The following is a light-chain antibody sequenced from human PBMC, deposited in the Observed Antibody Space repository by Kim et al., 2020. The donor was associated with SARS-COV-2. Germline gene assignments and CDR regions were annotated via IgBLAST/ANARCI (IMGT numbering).Light chain of an antibody. CDR1: QSLLHINGNNY. J-gene: IGKJ2*03. CDR3: MQALQTLRS. CDR2: LGS. V-gene: IGKV2-28*01. Sequence: IVMTQSPLSLPVTPGEAASISCRSSQSLLHINGNNYLDWYLQKPGQSPQLLIYLGSNRASGVPDRFSGSGSGTDFTLKISRVEAEDVRVYYCMQALQTLRSFGQGTKLEI.